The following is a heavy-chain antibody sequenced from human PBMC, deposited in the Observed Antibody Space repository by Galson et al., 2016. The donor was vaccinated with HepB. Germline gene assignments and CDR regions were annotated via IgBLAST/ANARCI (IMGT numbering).Heavy chain of an antibody. CDR2: ISGSAGST. V-gene: IGHV3-23*01. Sequence: SLRLSCAASGFTFNNYAMSWVRQAPGKGLEWVSGISGSAGSTYYADSVKGRLTISRDNSKNTLYLQMNSLRAEDTAVYYCAKGGPDTRMDTSSFDCWGQGTLVTVSS. D-gene: IGHD1-14*01. CDR1: GFTFNNYA. CDR3: AKGGPDTRMDTSSFDC. J-gene: IGHJ4*02.